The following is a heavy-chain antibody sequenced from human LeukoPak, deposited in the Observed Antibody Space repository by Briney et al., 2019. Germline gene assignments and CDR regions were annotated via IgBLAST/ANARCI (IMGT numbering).Heavy chain of an antibody. Sequence: SETLSLSCTVSGGSISSGGYYWSWIRQHPGKGLGWIGSIYYSGSTYYNPSLKSRVTISVDTSKNQFSLKLSSVTAADTAVYYCARSYSSSWPNYYYYYGMDVWGQGTTVTVSS. CDR1: GGSISSGGYY. CDR2: IYYSGST. D-gene: IGHD6-13*01. V-gene: IGHV4-31*03. J-gene: IGHJ6*02. CDR3: ARSYSSSWPNYYYYYGMDV.